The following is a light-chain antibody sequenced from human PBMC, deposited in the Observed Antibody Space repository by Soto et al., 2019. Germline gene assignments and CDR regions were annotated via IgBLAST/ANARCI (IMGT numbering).Light chain of an antibody. CDR3: SSYTSSSTWV. J-gene: IGLJ3*02. V-gene: IGLV2-14*01. Sequence: QSALTQPASVSGSPGQSITISCTGTSSDVGGYNYVSWYQQHPGKAPKLMIYEITNRSSGVSNRFSGSKSGNTASLTISGLQAEVEADYYCSSYTSSSTWVFGGGTKLTVL. CDR1: SSDVGGYNY. CDR2: EIT.